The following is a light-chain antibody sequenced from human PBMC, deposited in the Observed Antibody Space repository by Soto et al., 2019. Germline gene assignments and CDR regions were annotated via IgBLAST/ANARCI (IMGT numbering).Light chain of an antibody. CDR3: QQYDSFST. Sequence: DIQITQSPSALSASIGDRVTITCRASQSVGRWLAWYQQKPGKAPTVLIYKASTLKYGIPSRFSGSGSGTEFTLTISSLQPDDLATYFCQQYDSFSTFGQGTKVDIK. V-gene: IGKV1-5*03. J-gene: IGKJ1*01. CDR2: KAS. CDR1: QSVGRW.